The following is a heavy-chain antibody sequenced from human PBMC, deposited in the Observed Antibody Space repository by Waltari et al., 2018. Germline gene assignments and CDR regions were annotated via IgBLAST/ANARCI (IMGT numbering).Heavy chain of an antibody. D-gene: IGHD4-4*01. CDR1: GFDSSNHW. CDR2: INRVATI. J-gene: IGHJ4*02. Sequence: EVRLVESGGGLVQPGETLTLSCAASGFDSSNHWMSWVRQFPGKGPMWVARINRVATICYDYSVRGRFTIFRDSSTNTLSLQMRSLTVEDTALYYCVRGPSVDYSNPVPFDLWGQGTLVTVSS. CDR3: VRGPSVDYSNPVPFDL. V-gene: IGHV3-74*01.